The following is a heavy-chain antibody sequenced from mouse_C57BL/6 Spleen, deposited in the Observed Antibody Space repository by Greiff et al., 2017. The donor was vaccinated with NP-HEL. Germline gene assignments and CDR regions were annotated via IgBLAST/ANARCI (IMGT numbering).Heavy chain of an antibody. J-gene: IGHJ4*01. CDR2: INYDGSST. D-gene: IGHD1-1*01. CDR1: GFTFSDYY. CDR3: ARTYGSSFYYYAMDY. Sequence: DVHLVESEGGLVQPGRSMKLSCTASGFTFSDYYMAWVRQVPEKGLEWVANINYDGSSTYYLDSLKSRFIISRDNAKNILYLQMSSLKSEDTATYYCARTYGSSFYYYAMDYWGQGTSVTVSS. V-gene: IGHV5-16*01.